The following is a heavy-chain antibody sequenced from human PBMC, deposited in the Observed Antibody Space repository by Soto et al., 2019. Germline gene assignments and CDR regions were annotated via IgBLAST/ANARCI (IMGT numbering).Heavy chain of an antibody. J-gene: IGHJ6*02. D-gene: IGHD3-16*01. Sequence: QVQLVQSRAEVKNPGASVKVSCKASGYSFTRYGIAWARQAPGQGLEWMGWINTYNGNTNYAQNLQGRVTLTTDTSTSTAYMELTSLRSNDPAIYYCAMVDVYVTPSPQDDWGQGTTVIVSS. V-gene: IGHV1-18*01. CDR2: INTYNGNT. CDR1: GYSFTRYG. CDR3: AMVDVYVTPSPQDD.